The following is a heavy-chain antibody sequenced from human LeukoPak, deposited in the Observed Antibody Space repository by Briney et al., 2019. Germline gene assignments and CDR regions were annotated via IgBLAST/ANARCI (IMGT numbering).Heavy chain of an antibody. D-gene: IGHD6-13*01. CDR3: ARSRAAAGPSYYYYYYYMDV. V-gene: IGHV4-61*02. CDR1: GGSISSGSYY. Sequence: SETLSLTCTVSGGSISSGSYYWSWIRQPAGKGLEWIGRIYTSGSTNYNPSLKSRVTISVDTSKNQFSLKLSSVTAADTAVYYCARSRAAAGPSYYYYYYYMDVWGKGTTVTISS. J-gene: IGHJ6*03. CDR2: IYTSGST.